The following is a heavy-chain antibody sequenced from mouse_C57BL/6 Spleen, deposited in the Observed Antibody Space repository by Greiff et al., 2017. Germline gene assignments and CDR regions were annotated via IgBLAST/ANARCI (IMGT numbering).Heavy chain of an antibody. Sequence: VQLQQSGPELVKPGASVKISCKASGYAFSSSWMHWVKQRPGKGLEWIGRIYPGDGDTNYNRKFKGKATLTADKSSSTAYMQLSSLTSEDSAVYYCARSDYYDSSYNIDYWGQGTTLTVSS. CDR3: ARSDYYDSSYNIDY. CDR2: IYPGDGDT. V-gene: IGHV1-82*01. J-gene: IGHJ2*01. D-gene: IGHD1-1*01. CDR1: GYAFSSSW.